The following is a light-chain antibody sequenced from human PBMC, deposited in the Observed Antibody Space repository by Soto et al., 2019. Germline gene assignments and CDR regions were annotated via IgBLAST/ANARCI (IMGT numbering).Light chain of an antibody. J-gene: IGLJ2*01. V-gene: IGLV1-40*01. CDR1: SYNIGAGYD. CDR3: QSYASSLSGSV. CDR2: GNN. Sequence: QSVLTQPPSVSGAPGQRVTISCTGSSYNIGAGYDVHWYQQLPGTAPKLLMYGNNNRPSGVPDRFSGSKSGTSASLAITGLQAEDEADYYCQSYASSLSGSVFGGGTKRTVL.